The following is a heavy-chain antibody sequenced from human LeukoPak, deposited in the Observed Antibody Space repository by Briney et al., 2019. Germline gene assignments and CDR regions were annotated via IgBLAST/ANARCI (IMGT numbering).Heavy chain of an antibody. CDR3: ARGVEVLLWFGESFYGMDV. CDR2: MNPNSGNT. J-gene: IGHJ6*02. CDR1: GYTFTSYD. D-gene: IGHD3-10*01. V-gene: IGHV1-8*01. Sequence: ASVKVSCKASGYTFTSYDINWVRQATGQGIEWMGWMNPNSGNTGYAQKFQGRVTMTRNTSISTAYMELSSLRSEDTAVYYCARGVEVLLWFGESFYGMDVWGQGTTVTVSS.